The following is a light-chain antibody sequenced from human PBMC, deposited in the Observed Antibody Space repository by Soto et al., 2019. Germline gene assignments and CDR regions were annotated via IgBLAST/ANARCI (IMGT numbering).Light chain of an antibody. CDR1: QGISSY. Sequence: QLTQSPSSLSASVGDRVTITCRASQGISSYLAWYQQKPGKAPKLLIYKASSLESGVPSRFSGSGSGTEFTLTISSLQPDDFGTYYCQQYNSYSRTFGQGTKVDIK. CDR3: QQYNSYSRT. J-gene: IGKJ1*01. CDR2: KAS. V-gene: IGKV1-5*03.